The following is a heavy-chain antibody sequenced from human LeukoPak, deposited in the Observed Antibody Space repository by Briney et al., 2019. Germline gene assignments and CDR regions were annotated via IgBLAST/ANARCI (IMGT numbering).Heavy chain of an antibody. CDR2: IYYSGST. D-gene: IGHD1-1*01. V-gene: IGHV4-59*01. CDR1: GGSISSYY. J-gene: IGHJ5*02. CDR3: ARDPRGGTSRDNWFDP. Sequence: SETLSLTCTVSGGSISSYYWSWIRQPPGKGLEWIGYIYYSGSTNYNPSLKSRVTISVDTSKDQFSLKLNSVTAADTAVYYCARDPRGGTSRDNWFDPWGQGTLVTVSS.